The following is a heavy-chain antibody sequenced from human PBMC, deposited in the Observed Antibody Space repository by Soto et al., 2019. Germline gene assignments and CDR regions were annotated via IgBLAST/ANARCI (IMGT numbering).Heavy chain of an antibody. V-gene: IGHV1-69*08. CDR3: ARDIEAAAGTGGY. J-gene: IGHJ4*02. Sequence: QVQLVQSGAEVKKPGSSVNVSCKASGGTFSSYTISWVRQAPGQGLEWMGRIIPILGIANYAQKFQGRVRXTXDXXASPAYMELSSLRSEDTAVYYCARDIEAAAGTGGYWGQGTLVTVSS. D-gene: IGHD6-13*01. CDR1: GGTFSSYT. CDR2: IIPILGIA.